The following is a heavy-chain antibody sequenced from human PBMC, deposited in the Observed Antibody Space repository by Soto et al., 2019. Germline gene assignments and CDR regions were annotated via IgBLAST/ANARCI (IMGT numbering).Heavy chain of an antibody. CDR3: ARSSRGGYSYGYIGDYYGMDV. V-gene: IGHV3-20*04. D-gene: IGHD5-18*01. Sequence: PGGSLRLSCAASGFTFDDYGMSWVRQAPGKGLEWVSGINWNGGSTGYADSVKGRFNDSRDNSRNTLYLQMKSLRAEDTAVYYCARSSRGGYSYGYIGDYYGMDVWRQGTTVTVSS. CDR2: INWNGGST. CDR1: GFTFDDYG. J-gene: IGHJ6*02.